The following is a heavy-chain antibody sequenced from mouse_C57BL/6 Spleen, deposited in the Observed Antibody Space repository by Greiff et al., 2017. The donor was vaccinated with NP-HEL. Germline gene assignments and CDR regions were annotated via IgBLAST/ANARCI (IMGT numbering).Heavy chain of an antibody. CDR3: AREGDYPWFAY. Sequence: VQLQQSGAELARPGASVKLSCKASGYTFTSSGISWVKQRTGQGLEWIGEIYPRSGNTYYNEKFKGKATLTADKSSSTAYMELRSLTSEDSAVYFCAREGDYPWFAYWGQGTLVTVSA. J-gene: IGHJ3*01. D-gene: IGHD2-4*01. CDR1: GYTFTSSG. CDR2: IYPRSGNT. V-gene: IGHV1-81*01.